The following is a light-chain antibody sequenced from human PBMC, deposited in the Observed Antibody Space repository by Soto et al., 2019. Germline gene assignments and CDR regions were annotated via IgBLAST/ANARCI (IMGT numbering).Light chain of an antibody. CDR1: QSVRSY. Sequence: EVVMTQSPASLCVSPGERSTLSCGASQSVRSYLAWYQQKPGQAPRLLIHGASTRAPGIPARFSGSGSGTDFTLTISSLQSEDFAVYYCHQYDHWPQTFGQGTKVDIK. CDR3: HQYDHWPQT. J-gene: IGKJ1*01. CDR2: GAS. V-gene: IGKV3-15*01.